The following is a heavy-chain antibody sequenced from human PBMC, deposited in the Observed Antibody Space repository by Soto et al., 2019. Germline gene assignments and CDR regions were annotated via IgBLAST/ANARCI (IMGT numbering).Heavy chain of an antibody. CDR3: ARGEIYSSHYDY. Sequence: VQLVESGGGLVKPGGSLRLSCAASGFTFSDYYMSWIRQAPGKGLEWVSYISGSASTISYADSVKGRFTISGDNAKNSLYLQMNSLRAEDTAVYYCARGEIYSSHYDYWGQGTLVTVSS. D-gene: IGHD6-13*01. CDR2: ISGSASTI. CDR1: GFTFSDYY. J-gene: IGHJ4*02. V-gene: IGHV3-11*01.